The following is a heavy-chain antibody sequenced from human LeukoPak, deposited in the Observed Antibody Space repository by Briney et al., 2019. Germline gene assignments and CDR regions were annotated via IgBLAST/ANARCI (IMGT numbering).Heavy chain of an antibody. V-gene: IGHV3-11*01. CDR1: GFTFSDYY. CDR2: ISSSGSTI. D-gene: IGHD5-12*01. Sequence: PGGSLRLSCAASGFTFSDYYMSWIRPAPGKGLEWGSYISSSGSTIYYADSVKGRFTISRDNAKNSLYLQMNSLRAEDTAMYYWARMGGYDGMDWFDPWGQGTLVTVSS. J-gene: IGHJ5*02. CDR3: ARMGGYDGMDWFDP.